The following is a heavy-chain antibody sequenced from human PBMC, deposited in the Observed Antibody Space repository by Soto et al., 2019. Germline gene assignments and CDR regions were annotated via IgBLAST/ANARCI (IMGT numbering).Heavy chain of an antibody. CDR3: AKGYYDSSGYHDAFDI. J-gene: IGHJ3*02. Sequence: QVQLVESGGGVVQPGRSLRLSCAASGFTFSSYGMHWVRQAPGKGLEWVAVISYDGSNKYYADSVKGRLTISRDNSKNTLYLQMNSLRAEDTAVYYCAKGYYDSSGYHDAFDIWGQGTMVTVSS. D-gene: IGHD3-22*01. CDR1: GFTFSSYG. CDR2: ISYDGSNK. V-gene: IGHV3-30*18.